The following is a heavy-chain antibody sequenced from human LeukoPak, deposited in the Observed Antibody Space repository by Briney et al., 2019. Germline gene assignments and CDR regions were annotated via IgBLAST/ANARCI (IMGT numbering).Heavy chain of an antibody. Sequence: GPSVKLSCKASGYTFTGYYMHWVRHAPGQGLEWMGWINPNSGGTNYAQKFQGSVTMTRDTSISTAYMELSRLRSDDTAVYYCARDGKPWLVTSLFDYWGQGTLVTVSS. CDR2: INPNSGGT. D-gene: IGHD6-19*01. V-gene: IGHV1-2*02. CDR3: ARDGKPWLVTSLFDY. CDR1: GYTFTGYY. J-gene: IGHJ4*02.